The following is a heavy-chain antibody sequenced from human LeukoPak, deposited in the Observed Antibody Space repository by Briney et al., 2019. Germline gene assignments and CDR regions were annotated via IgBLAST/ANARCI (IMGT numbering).Heavy chain of an antibody. Sequence: GASVTVSCKASGYTFTSYGISWVRQAPGQGLEWMGWISAYNGNTNYAQKLQGRVTMTTDTSTSTAYMELRSLRSDDTAVYYCARDQPVNYYDSSGYYSEGDYWGQGTLVTVSS. CDR1: GYTFTSYG. CDR3: ARDQPVNYYDSSGYYSEGDY. CDR2: ISAYNGNT. J-gene: IGHJ4*02. V-gene: IGHV1-18*01. D-gene: IGHD3-22*01.